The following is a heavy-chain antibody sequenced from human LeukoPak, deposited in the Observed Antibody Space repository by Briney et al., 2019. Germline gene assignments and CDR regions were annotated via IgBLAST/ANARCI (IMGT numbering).Heavy chain of an antibody. CDR3: ARGWGYFDY. CDR1: GASISSYY. D-gene: IGHD3-16*01. J-gene: IGHJ4*02. V-gene: IGHV4-59*01. Sequence: PSETLSLTCTVSGASISSYYWSWVRQPPGKRVEWIGYIYYSGSTDYYPSLKTRVTISVDTSKNQLSLKLSSVTAADTAVYYCARGWGYFDYWGQGTLVTVSS. CDR2: IYYSGST.